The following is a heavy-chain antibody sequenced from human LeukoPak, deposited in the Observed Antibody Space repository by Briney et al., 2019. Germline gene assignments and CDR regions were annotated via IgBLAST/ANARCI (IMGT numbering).Heavy chain of an antibody. V-gene: IGHV1-46*01. J-gene: IGHJ4*02. CDR3: ARVTYYYDSSGSDSTFDY. D-gene: IGHD3-22*01. CDR1: GYTFTSYY. Sequence: ASVKVSCKASGYTFTSYYMHWVRQAPGQGLEWMGIINPSGGSTSYAQKFQGRVTMTRDTSTSTVYMELSSLRSDDTAVYYCARVTYYYDSSGSDSTFDYWGQGTLVTVSS. CDR2: INPSGGST.